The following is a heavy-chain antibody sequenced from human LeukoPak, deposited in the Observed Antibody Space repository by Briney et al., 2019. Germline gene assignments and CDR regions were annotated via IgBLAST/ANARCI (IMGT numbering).Heavy chain of an antibody. J-gene: IGHJ4*02. Sequence: ASVKVSCKASGYTFTSYGISWVRQAPGQGLEWMGWISAYNGNTNYAQKLQGRVTMTTDTSTSTAYMELRSLRSDDTAVYYCAREPSPTVTTRNYFDYWGQGTLVTVSS. D-gene: IGHD4-17*01. CDR2: ISAYNGNT. CDR3: AREPSPTVTTRNYFDY. CDR1: GYTFTSYG. V-gene: IGHV1-18*01.